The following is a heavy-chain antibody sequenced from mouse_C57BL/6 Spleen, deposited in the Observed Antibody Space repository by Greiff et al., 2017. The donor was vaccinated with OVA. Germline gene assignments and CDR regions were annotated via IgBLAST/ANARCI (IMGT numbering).Heavy chain of an antibody. CDR2: ISSGSSTI. Sequence: EVQVVESGGGLVKPGGSLKLSCAASGFTFSDYGMHWVRQAPEKGLEWVAYISSGSSTIYYADTVKGRFTISRDTAKNTLFLQMTSLRSEHTTRYYCAGDAPYYYGSSPYYFDYWGQGTTLTVSS. CDR1: GFTFSDYG. J-gene: IGHJ2*01. V-gene: IGHV5-17*01. CDR3: AGDAPYYYGSSPYYFDY. D-gene: IGHD1-1*01.